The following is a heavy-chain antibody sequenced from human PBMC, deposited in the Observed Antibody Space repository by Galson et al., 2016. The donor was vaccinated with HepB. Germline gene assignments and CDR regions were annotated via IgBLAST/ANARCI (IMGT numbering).Heavy chain of an antibody. CDR2: ISSSSNYI. J-gene: IGHJ4*02. CDR3: ARAPRGPQLWATYFDY. Sequence: SLRLSCAASGVNFSSYSMNWVRQAPGKGLEWVSSISSSSNYIYYAESVKGRFTISRDNAKNSLYLQMNSLRAEDTAVYYCARAPRGPQLWATYFDYWGQGTLVTGSS. V-gene: IGHV3-21*01. D-gene: IGHD5-18*01. CDR1: GVNFSSYS.